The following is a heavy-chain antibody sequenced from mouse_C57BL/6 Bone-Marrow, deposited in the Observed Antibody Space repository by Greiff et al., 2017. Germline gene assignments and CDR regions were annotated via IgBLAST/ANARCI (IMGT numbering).Heavy chain of an antibody. J-gene: IGHJ4*01. CDR1: GYTFTSYW. D-gene: IGHD1-1*01. CDR3: ARRTPSYYYGNSYENAMDY. V-gene: IGHV1-7*01. Sequence: QVQLQQSGAELAKPGASVKLSCKASGYTFTSYWMHWVKQRPGQGLEWIGYINPSSGYTKYNQKFKDKATLTADKSSSTAYMQLSNLTYEYSAVYYYARRTPSYYYGNSYENAMDYWGQGTSVTVSS. CDR2: INPSSGYT.